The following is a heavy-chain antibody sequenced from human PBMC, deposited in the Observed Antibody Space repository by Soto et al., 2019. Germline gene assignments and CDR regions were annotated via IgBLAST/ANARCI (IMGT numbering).Heavy chain of an antibody. CDR3: AKSLYYYDSSPLDH. CDR1: GFDFEDYA. CDR2: TNSDGTDS. V-gene: IGHV3-43D*04. J-gene: IGHJ4*02. Sequence: GGSLRLSXAAAGFDFEDYAMHWVRQVPGKGLEWVSLTNSDGTDSYYMDSVKGRFTISRDNAKSTLYLQMDRLRPEDTALYFCAKSLYYYDSSPLDHWGQGTLVTVSS. D-gene: IGHD3-22*01.